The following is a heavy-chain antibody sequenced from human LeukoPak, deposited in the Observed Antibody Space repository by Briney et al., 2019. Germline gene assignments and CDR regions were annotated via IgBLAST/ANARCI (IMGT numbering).Heavy chain of an antibody. Sequence: SETLSLTCAVYGGSFSGYYWSWIRQPPGKGLEWIGEINHSGSTNYNPSLKSRVTISVGTSKNQFSLKLSSVTAADTAVYYCARGSNDYGDYLRWFDPWGQGTLVTVSS. D-gene: IGHD4-17*01. CDR1: GGSFSGYY. J-gene: IGHJ5*02. V-gene: IGHV4-34*01. CDR3: ARGSNDYGDYLRWFDP. CDR2: INHSGST.